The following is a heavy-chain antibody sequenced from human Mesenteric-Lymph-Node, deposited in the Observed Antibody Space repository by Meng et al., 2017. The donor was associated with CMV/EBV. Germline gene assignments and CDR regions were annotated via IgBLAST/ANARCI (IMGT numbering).Heavy chain of an antibody. CDR2: IIVGSGQT. D-gene: IGHD3-22*01. CDR1: GITFSNSA. J-gene: IGHJ3*02. CDR3: AAELYYDTSDYYGPRRCCSFDI. Sequence: SVKVSCKTSGITFSNSAVQWVRQARGQGLEWIGWIIVGSGQTNYAQNLQDRLTITRDVSTATAYMELSSLRSEDTAVYYCAAELYYDTSDYYGPRRCCSFDIWGQGTTVTVSS. V-gene: IGHV1-58*01.